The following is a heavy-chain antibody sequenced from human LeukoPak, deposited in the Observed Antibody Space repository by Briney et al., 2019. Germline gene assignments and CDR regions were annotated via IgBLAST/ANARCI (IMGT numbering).Heavy chain of an antibody. CDR3: ARRRVPNYYGSGSLFGGYYGMDV. CDR2: IYYSGSS. J-gene: IGHJ6*02. V-gene: IGHV4-59*08. Sequence: SETLSLTCTVSGGSISSYYWSWIRQPPGKGLEWIGYIYYSGSSNYNPSLKSRVTISVDTSKNQFSLKLSSVTAADTAVYYCARRRVPNYYGSGSLFGGYYGMDVWGQGTTVTVSS. CDR1: GGSISSYY. D-gene: IGHD3-10*01.